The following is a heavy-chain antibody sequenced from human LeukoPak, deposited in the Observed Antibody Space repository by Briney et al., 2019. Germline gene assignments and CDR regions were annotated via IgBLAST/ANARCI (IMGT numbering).Heavy chain of an antibody. Sequence: GGSLRLYCAASGFTFNNYWMTWVRQAPGKGLEWVANIKHDGSEKYYVDSMKGRFTITRDNAKNSLYPQMNSLRADDTAVYYCARGVATGVDFFDIWGQGTMVTVSS. CDR1: GFTFNNYW. D-gene: IGHD7-27*01. CDR2: IKHDGSEK. J-gene: IGHJ3*02. CDR3: ARGVATGVDFFDI. V-gene: IGHV3-7*01.